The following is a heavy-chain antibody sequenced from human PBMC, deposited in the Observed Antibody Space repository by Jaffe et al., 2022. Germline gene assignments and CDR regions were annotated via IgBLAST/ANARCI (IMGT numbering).Heavy chain of an antibody. J-gene: IGHJ3*02. V-gene: IGHV4-61*02. CDR2: IYTSGST. D-gene: IGHD6-13*01. Sequence: QVQLQESGPGLVKPSQTLSLTCTVSGGSISSGSYYWSWIRQPAGKGLEWIGRIYTSGSTNYNPSLKSRVTISVDTSKNQFSLKLSSVTAADTAVYYCARGRYSSSWYDAFDIWGQGTMVTVSS. CDR3: ARGRYSSSWYDAFDI. CDR1: GGSISSGSYY.